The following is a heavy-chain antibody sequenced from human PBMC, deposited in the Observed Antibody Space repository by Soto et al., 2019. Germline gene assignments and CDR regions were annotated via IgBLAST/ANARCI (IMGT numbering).Heavy chain of an antibody. D-gene: IGHD5-18*01. CDR3: ARDLTPSYLWLQAEGYFDY. CDR1: GYTFTSYY. J-gene: IGHJ4*02. V-gene: IGHV1-46*01. Sequence: ASVKVSCKASGYTFTSYYMHWVRQAPGQGLEWMGIINPSGGSTSYAQKFQGRVTMTRDTSTSTVYMELSSLRSEDTAVYYCARDLTPSYLWLQAEGYFDYWGQGTLVTVSS. CDR2: INPSGGST.